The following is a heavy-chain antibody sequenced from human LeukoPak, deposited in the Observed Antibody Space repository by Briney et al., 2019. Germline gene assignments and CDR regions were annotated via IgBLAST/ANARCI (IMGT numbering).Heavy chain of an antibody. CDR3: ASRTDEYSGGSPRQANYYFDY. D-gene: IGHD2-15*01. V-gene: IGHV4-34*01. J-gene: IGHJ4*02. CDR1: GGSFSGYY. Sequence: SETLSLTCTVSGGSFSGYYWSWIRQPPGKGLEWIGEINHSGSTNYNPSLKSRVTISVDTSKNQFSLKLSSVTAADTAVYYCASRTDEYSGGSPRQANYYFDYWGQGTLVTVSS. CDR2: INHSGST.